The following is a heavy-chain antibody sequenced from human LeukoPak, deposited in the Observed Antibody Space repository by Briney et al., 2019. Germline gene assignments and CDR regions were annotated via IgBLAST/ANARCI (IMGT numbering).Heavy chain of an antibody. CDR3: ARYGRELWFGELGY. V-gene: IGHV3-7*02. CDR1: GFSFSNYW. J-gene: IGHJ4*02. D-gene: IGHD3-10*01. Sequence: PGGSLRLSCAASGFSFSNYWMSWVRQAPGKGLEWVASIRDDGSDKYYVDSVKGRFTISRDNAKKSLYLQMSSLRAEDTAMYYCARYGRELWFGELGYWGQGTLVTVSS. CDR2: IRDDGSDK.